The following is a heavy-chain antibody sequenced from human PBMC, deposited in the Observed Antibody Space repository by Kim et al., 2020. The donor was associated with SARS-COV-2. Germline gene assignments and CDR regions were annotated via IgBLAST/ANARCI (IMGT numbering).Heavy chain of an antibody. J-gene: IGHJ6*03. D-gene: IGHD2-15*01. CDR3: ARLVASGESGYSPYYKDA. V-gene: IGHV3-73*01. CDR1: GFDFSGSV. CDR2: ISSKSRNFAT. Sequence: GGSLRLSCATSGFDFSGSVIHWVRQASGKGLEWIGRISSKSRNFATGYAASVRGRFNLSRDDANKTAFLQMSRLTIGDSAVYYCARLVASGESGYSPYYKDAWGKETTVTVSS.